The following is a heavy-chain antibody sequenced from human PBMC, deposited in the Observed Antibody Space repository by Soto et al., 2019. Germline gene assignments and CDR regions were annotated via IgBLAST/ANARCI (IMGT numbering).Heavy chain of an antibody. J-gene: IGHJ3*02. D-gene: IGHD6-13*01. CDR2: MNPNSGNT. CDR1: GYTFTSYD. Sequence: GASVKVSCKASGYTFTSYDINWVRQATGQGLEWMGWMNPNSGNTGYAQKFQGRVTMTRNTSISTAYMELSSLRSEDTAVYYCAVTDTTIAAAGYAFDIWGQGTMVTVSS. CDR3: AVTDTTIAAAGYAFDI. V-gene: IGHV1-8*01.